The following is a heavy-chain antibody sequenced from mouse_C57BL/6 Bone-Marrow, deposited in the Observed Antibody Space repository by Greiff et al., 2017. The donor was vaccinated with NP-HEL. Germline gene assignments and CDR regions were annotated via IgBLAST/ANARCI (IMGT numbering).Heavy chain of an antibody. CDR2: IYPRSGNT. Sequence: QVQLQQSGAELARPGASVKLSCKASGYTFTSYGISWVKQRTGQGLEWIGEIYPRSGNTYYNEKFKGKATLTADKSSSTAYMDLRSLTYEDSAVYFCARRVYYSGEGFAYWGQETLFTVSA. CDR1: GYTFTSYG. J-gene: IGHJ3*01. D-gene: IGHD1-1*01. V-gene: IGHV1-81*01. CDR3: ARRVYYSGEGFAY.